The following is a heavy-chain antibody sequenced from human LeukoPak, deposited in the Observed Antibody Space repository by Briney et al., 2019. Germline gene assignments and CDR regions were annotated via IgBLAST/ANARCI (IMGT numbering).Heavy chain of an antibody. CDR3: ARTELRGVIKS. Sequence: SETLSLTCIVSGYSISSGYYWGWIRQPPGKGPEWIGSTQHSGSTYYNPSLKSRVTISIDTSKNQFSLRLRSVTAADTAVYYCARTELRGVIKSWGQGTLVTVSS. V-gene: IGHV4-38-2*02. CDR1: GYSISSGYY. D-gene: IGHD3-10*01. J-gene: IGHJ5*02. CDR2: TQHSGST.